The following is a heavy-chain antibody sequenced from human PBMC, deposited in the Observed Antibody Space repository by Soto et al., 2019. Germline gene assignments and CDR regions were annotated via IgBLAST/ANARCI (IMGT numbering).Heavy chain of an antibody. CDR1: GFTFSSYA. J-gene: IGHJ6*02. V-gene: IGHV3-23*01. CDR2: ISGSGGST. CDR3: AKYVRDGYNEPYYYYGMDV. Sequence: GGSLRLSCAASGFTFSSYAMSWVRQAPGKGLEWVSAISGSGGSTYYADSVEGRFTISRDNSKNTLYLQMNSLRAEDTAVYYCAKYVRDGYNEPYYYYGMDVWGQGTTVTVSS. D-gene: IGHD5-12*01.